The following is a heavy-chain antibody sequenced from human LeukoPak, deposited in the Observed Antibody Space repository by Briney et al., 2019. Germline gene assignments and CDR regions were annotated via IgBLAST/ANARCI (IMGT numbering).Heavy chain of an antibody. D-gene: IGHD2-2*03. CDR2: ISYDGTNK. V-gene: IGHV3-30*14. CDR3: ARELVDIVVVPAAKPTYYYYGLDV. J-gene: IGHJ6*02. CDR1: GFTFSSFA. Sequence: GGSLRLSCAASGFTFSSFAMHWVRQAPGKGLEWVAVISYDGTNKFYADSVKGRFTISTHNSKNTLYLQMNSLTAEDTAVYYCARELVDIVVVPAAKPTYYYYGLDVWGQGTTVTVSS.